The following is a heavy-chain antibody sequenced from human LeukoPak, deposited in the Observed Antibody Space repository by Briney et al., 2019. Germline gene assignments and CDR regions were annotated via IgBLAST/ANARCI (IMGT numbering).Heavy chain of an antibody. CDR3: AKSQNYYDNSGCYYLDY. J-gene: IGHJ4*02. CDR2: IRYDGHNK. D-gene: IGHD3-22*01. V-gene: IGHV3-30*02. CDR1: GISFSSFG. Sequence: PGGALRLSCAASGISFSSFGMHWVRQAPGKGLEWVTFIRYDGHNKYYADSVKGRFTISRDNSKNTLYLQMNSLRPEDTAVYYCAKSQNYYDNSGCYYLDYWGQGNLVTVSS.